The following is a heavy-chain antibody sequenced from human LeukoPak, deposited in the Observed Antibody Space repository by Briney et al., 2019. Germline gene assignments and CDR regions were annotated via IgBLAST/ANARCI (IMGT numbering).Heavy chain of an antibody. D-gene: IGHD1-26*01. CDR3: ARDKIVGASKFDY. Sequence: PGGSLRLSCAVPGFTFSNYWMSWVRQAPGKGLEWVAHIKQDESEKYYVDSVKGRFTISRDNAKTSLYLQMNSLRAEDTAIYYCARDKIVGASKFDYWGQGTLVTVSS. CDR2: IKQDESEK. CDR1: GFTFSNYW. J-gene: IGHJ4*02. V-gene: IGHV3-7*01.